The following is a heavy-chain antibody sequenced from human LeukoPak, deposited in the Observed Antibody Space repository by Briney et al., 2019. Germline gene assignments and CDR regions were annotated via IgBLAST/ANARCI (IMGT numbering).Heavy chain of an antibody. V-gene: IGHV3-48*04. J-gene: IGHJ4*02. D-gene: IGHD3-22*01. CDR3: ASRYYDSSGYYYTIDY. CDR1: GFTFSSYS. Sequence: GGSLRLSCAASGFTFSSYSMNWVRQAPGKGLEWVSYISSSSSTIYYADSVKGRFTISRDNAKNSLYLQMNSLRAEDTAVYYCASRYYDSSGYYYTIDYWGQGTLVTVSS. CDR2: ISSSSSTI.